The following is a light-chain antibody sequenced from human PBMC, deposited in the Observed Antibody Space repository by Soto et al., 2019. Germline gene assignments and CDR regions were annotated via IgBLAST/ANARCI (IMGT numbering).Light chain of an antibody. CDR3: SSYTSSSTPL. CDR1: SSDVGGYNY. CDR2: DVS. V-gene: IGLV2-14*01. Sequence: QSALTQPASVSGSPGQWITISCTGTSSDVGGYNYVSWYQQHPGKAPQLMIYDVSNRPSVVSNRFSGSKSGNTASLTISGRQAEDEADYYCSSYTSSSTPLFGGGTKLTVL. J-gene: IGLJ2*01.